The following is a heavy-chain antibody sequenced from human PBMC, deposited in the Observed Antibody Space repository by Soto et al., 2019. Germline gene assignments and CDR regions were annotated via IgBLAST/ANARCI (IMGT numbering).Heavy chain of an antibody. J-gene: IGHJ4*02. CDR2: IYWNDEK. CDR3: EHRKPGDSGGYFIFDY. D-gene: IGHD3-22*01. Sequence: DSGATPVNPTQTLTLTCTFSWVSLRTSGVAVTWIRQPPGKALEWLALIYWNDEKRYSQSLRRRITINKDKSKKQVVLTVTNMGPMDTDKYHCEHRKPGDSGGYFIFDYWGQGILVTVSS. V-gene: IGHV2-5*01. CDR1: WVSLRTSGVA.